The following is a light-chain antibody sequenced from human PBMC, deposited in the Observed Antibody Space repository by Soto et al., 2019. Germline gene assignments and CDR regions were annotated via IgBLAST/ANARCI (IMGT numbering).Light chain of an antibody. J-gene: IGLJ1*01. CDR1: SSDVGNYNR. V-gene: IGLV2-18*02. CDR3: CSYTTSSTYV. CDR2: EVS. Sequence: QSVRTQPPSVSGSPGQSVAISCTGTSSDVGNYNRVSWYQQPPGTAPKLMIYEVSNRPSGVPDRFSGSKSGNTASLTISGLQAEDAADYYCCSYTTSSTYVFGTGTKVTVL.